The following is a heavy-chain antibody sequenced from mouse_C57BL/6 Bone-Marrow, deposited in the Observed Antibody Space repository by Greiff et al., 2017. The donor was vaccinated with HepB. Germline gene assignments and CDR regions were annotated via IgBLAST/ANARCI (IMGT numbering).Heavy chain of an antibody. CDR2: ISYDGSN. CDR1: GYSITSGYY. J-gene: IGHJ2*01. Sequence: EVQRVESGPGLVKPSQSLSLTCSVTGYSITSGYYWNWIRQFPGNKLEWMGYISYDGSNNYNPSLKNRISITRDTSKNQFFLKLNSVTTEDTATYYCARDHYGSDYWGQGTTLTVSS. D-gene: IGHD1-1*01. V-gene: IGHV3-6*01. CDR3: ARDHYGSDY.